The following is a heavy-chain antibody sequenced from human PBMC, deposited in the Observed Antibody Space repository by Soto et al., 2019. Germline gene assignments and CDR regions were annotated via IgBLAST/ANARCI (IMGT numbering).Heavy chain of an antibody. CDR1: GYTFTSYG. CDR2: ISAYNGNT. CDR3: ARSVGYCSGGRCQIAFDI. J-gene: IGHJ3*02. Sequence: ASVKVSCKASGYTFTSYGISWVRQAPGQGLEWMGWISAYNGNTNYAQKLQGRVTMTTDTSTSTAYMELRSLRSDDTAVYYCARSVGYCSGGRCQIAFDIWGLGTMVTVSS. D-gene: IGHD2-15*01. V-gene: IGHV1-18*01.